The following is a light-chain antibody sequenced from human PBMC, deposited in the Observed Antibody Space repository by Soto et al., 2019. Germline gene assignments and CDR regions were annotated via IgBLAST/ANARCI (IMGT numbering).Light chain of an antibody. Sequence: QPVLTQPASVSGSPGQSITISCTGTASDIGAFNYVSWYQQHPGKAPKLMICEVSTRPSGVSTRFSGSKSGNTASLTISGLQTEDEADYYCSSYSSSTTAVVFGGGTKVTVL. J-gene: IGLJ2*01. CDR1: ASDIGAFNY. CDR2: EVS. CDR3: SSYSSSTTAVV. V-gene: IGLV2-14*01.